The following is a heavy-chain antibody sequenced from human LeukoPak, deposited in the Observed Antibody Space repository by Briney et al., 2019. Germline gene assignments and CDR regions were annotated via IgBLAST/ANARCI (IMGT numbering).Heavy chain of an antibody. CDR1: GGSFSGYY. D-gene: IGHD3-22*01. CDR2: INHSGST. V-gene: IGHV4-34*01. Sequence: SETLSLTCAVYGGSFSGYYWSWIRQPPGKGLEWIGEINHSGSTNYNPSLKSRVTISVDTSKNQFSLKLSSVTAADTAVYYCARTGLNNYYDSSGYLDYWGQGTLVTVSS. CDR3: ARTGLNNYYDSSGYLDY. J-gene: IGHJ4*02.